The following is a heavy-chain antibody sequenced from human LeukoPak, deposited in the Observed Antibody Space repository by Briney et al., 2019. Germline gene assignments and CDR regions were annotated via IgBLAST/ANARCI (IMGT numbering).Heavy chain of an antibody. CDR1: GFTFSSYS. D-gene: IGHD2-2*02. V-gene: IGHV3-21*01. CDR2: ISSSSSYI. J-gene: IGHJ6*03. Sequence: PGGSLRLSCAASGFTFSSYSMNWVRQAPGKGLEWVSSISSSSSYIYYADSVKGRFTISRDNAKNSLYLQMNSLRAEDTAVYYCVRDILKNYYYYYMDVWGKGTTVTVSS. CDR3: VRDILKNYYYYYMDV.